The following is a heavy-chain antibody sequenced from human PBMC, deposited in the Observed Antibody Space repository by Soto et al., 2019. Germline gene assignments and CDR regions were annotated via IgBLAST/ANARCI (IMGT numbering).Heavy chain of an antibody. D-gene: IGHD5-12*01. J-gene: IGHJ4*02. Sequence: EVQLVESGGGLVKLGGSLRLSCAASGFTFSSYSMNWVRQAPGKGLEWVSSISSSSSYIYYADSVKGRFTISRDNAKNSLYLQMNSLRAEDTAVYYCARDTRMVATGPLDYWGQGTLVTVSS. CDR3: ARDTRMVATGPLDY. V-gene: IGHV3-21*01. CDR2: ISSSSSYI. CDR1: GFTFSSYS.